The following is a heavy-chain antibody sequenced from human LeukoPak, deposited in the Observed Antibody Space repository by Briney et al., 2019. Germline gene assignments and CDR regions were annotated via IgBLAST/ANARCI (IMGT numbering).Heavy chain of an antibody. CDR1: GGSFSGYY. Sequence: SETLSLTCAVYGGSFSGYYWGWIRQPPGKGLEWIGYIYHSGSTYYNPSLKSRVTISVNRSKSQFSLKLSSVTAADTAVYYCARGEYYDSSGYSYFDYWGQGTLVTVSS. CDR2: IYHSGST. V-gene: IGHV4-34*01. D-gene: IGHD3-22*01. CDR3: ARGEYYDSSGYSYFDY. J-gene: IGHJ4*02.